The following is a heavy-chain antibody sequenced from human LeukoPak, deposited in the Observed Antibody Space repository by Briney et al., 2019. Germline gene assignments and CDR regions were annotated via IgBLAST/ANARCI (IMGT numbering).Heavy chain of an antibody. J-gene: IGHJ4*02. CDR3: ARGGSAAKYCFDS. D-gene: IGHD6-13*01. Sequence: SETLSLTCTVSNDSISPLYWGWIRQPPGKGLEFIGYIFYSGTANFNPSLKSRVTLSVDTSKNQFSLRLNSVTAADTAVYYCARGGSAAKYCFDSWGRGTLVTVSS. CDR2: IFYSGTA. CDR1: NDSISPLY. V-gene: IGHV4-59*11.